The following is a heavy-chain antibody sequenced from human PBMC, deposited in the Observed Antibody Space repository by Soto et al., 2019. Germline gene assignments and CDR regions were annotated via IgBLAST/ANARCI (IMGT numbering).Heavy chain of an antibody. CDR1: AFTFSSFA. CDR2: INPSGGST. V-gene: IGHV3-23*01. Sequence: GGSLRLSCAASAFTFSSFAMSWVRQAPGKGLEWVSTINPSGGSTYYADSVKGRFTISRDNSKNTLYLQMNSLRAEDTAVYYCAKDRDFWSGYYTGFDYWGRGTLVTAPQ. CDR3: AKDRDFWSGYYTGFDY. J-gene: IGHJ4*02. D-gene: IGHD3-3*01.